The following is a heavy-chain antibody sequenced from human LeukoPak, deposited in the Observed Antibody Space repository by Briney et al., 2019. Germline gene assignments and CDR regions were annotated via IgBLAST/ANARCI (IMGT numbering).Heavy chain of an antibody. CDR1: GFTFSSYA. J-gene: IGHJ5*02. CDR3: AKDSFYYYDSSGSYNWFDP. D-gene: IGHD3-22*01. Sequence: PGGSLRLSCAASGFTFSSYAMSWVRQAPGKGLEWVSAISGSGGSTYYADSAKGRFTISRDNSKNTLYLQMNSLRAEDTAVYYCAKDSFYYYDSSGSYNWFDPWGQGTLVTVSS. V-gene: IGHV3-23*01. CDR2: ISGSGGST.